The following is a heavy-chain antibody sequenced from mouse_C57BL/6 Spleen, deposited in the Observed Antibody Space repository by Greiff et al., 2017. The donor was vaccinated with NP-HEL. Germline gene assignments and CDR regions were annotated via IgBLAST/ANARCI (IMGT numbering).Heavy chain of an antibody. CDR3: ARDRVTTVVAVYYAMDY. D-gene: IGHD1-1*01. CDR1: GFTFSSYA. V-gene: IGHV5-4*01. J-gene: IGHJ4*01. Sequence: EVKLVESGGGLVKPGGSLKLSCAASGFTFSSYAMSWVRQTPEKRLEWVATISDGGSYTYYPDNVKGRFTISRDNAKNNLYLQMSHLKSKDTAMYYCARDRVTTVVAVYYAMDYWGQGTSVTVSS. CDR2: ISDGGSYT.